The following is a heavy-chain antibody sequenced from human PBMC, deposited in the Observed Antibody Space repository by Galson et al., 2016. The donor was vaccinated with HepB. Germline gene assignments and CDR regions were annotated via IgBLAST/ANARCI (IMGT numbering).Heavy chain of an antibody. CDR2: DFET. V-gene: IGHV5-51*01. Sequence: DFETRYSPSFQGRVTISADTSLSTAYLQWNSLKASDTAIYYCARQGDDYGLAYWGQGALVTVSS. D-gene: IGHD4-17*01. J-gene: IGHJ4*02. CDR3: ARQGDDYGLAY.